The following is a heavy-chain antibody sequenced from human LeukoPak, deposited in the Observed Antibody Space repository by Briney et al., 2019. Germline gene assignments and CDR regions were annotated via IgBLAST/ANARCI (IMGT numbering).Heavy chain of an antibody. V-gene: IGHV1-18*01. D-gene: IGHD4-17*01. J-gene: IGHJ4*02. CDR3: ARGGDYGDYPD. Sequence: ASVTVSCKASGYTFTRYGISWVRQAPAQGLEGMGWMSAYNGTTNYAPQLQGRVTMTTDTSTSTAYMELRSLRSDDTAVYYCARGGDYGDYPDWGQGTLVTVSS. CDR1: GYTFTRYG. CDR2: MSAYNGTT.